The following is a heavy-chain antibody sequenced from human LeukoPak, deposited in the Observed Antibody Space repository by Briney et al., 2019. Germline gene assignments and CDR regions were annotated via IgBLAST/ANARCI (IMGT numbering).Heavy chain of an antibody. CDR2: INHSGST. CDR1: GGSFSGYY. D-gene: IGHD3-10*01. Sequence: KPSETLSLTCAVYGGSFSGYYWSWIRQPPGKGLEWIGEINHSGSTNYNPSLKSRVTISVDTSKNQFSLKLGSVTAADTAVYYCARGYYYGSGSYSYWGQGTLVTVSS. CDR3: ARGYYYGSGSYSY. J-gene: IGHJ4*02. V-gene: IGHV4-34*01.